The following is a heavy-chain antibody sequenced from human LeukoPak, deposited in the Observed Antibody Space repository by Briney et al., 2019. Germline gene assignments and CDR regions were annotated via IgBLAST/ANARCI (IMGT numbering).Heavy chain of an antibody. J-gene: IGHJ6*03. CDR2: INPSGGST. CDR3: ARDLRVYSSSSYYYYYMDV. Sequence: ASVKVSCKASGYTFTSHYMHWVRQAPGQGLEWMGIINPSGGSTSYAQKFQGRVTMTRDMSTSTVYMELSSLRSEDTAVYYCARDLRVYSSSSYYYYYMDVWGKGTTVTVSS. V-gene: IGHV1-46*01. D-gene: IGHD6-13*01. CDR1: GYTFTSHY.